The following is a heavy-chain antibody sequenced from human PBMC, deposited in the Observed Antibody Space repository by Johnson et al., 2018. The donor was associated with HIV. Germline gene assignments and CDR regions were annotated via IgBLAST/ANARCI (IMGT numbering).Heavy chain of an antibody. Sequence: VQLVESGGGVVRPGGSLRLSCAASGFTFDDYAMIWVRQAPGKGLEWVAGIRWNGGSTSYADSVKGRFTISRDNAKNSLYLQMNSLRAEDTAVYYCARGYYDFWSGYLDAFDIWGQGTMVTVSS. V-gene: IGHV3-20*04. CDR3: ARGYYDFWSGYLDAFDI. CDR2: IRWNGGST. J-gene: IGHJ3*02. CDR1: GFTFDDYA. D-gene: IGHD3-3*01.